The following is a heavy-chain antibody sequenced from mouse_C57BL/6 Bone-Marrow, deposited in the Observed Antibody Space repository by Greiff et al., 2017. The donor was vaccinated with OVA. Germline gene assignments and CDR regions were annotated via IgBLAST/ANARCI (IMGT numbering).Heavy chain of an antibody. CDR3: ASTVVAYHWYFDV. CDR2: IWRGGST. CDR1: GFSLTSYG. J-gene: IGHJ1*03. Sequence: VQLQESGPGLVQPSQSLSITCTVSGFSLTSYGVHWVRQSPGKGLEWLGVIWRGGSTDYNAAFLSRLSITTDNSKSQVFFKMNSLQADDTAIYYCASTVVAYHWYFDVWGTGTTVTVSS. D-gene: IGHD1-1*01. V-gene: IGHV2-5*01.